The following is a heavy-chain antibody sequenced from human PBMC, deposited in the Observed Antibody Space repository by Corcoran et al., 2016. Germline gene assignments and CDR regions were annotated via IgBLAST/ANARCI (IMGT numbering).Heavy chain of an antibody. CDR1: GYSFTSYW. V-gene: IGHV5-51*01. D-gene: IGHD3-22*01. Sequence: EVQLVQSGAEVKKPGESLKISCKGSGYSFTSYWIGWVRQMPGKGLEWMGIIYPGDSDTRYSPSFQGQVTISADKYISTAYLQWSSLKAWDTAMYDCGRLHDSSFRPPDYWGQGTLVTVSS. CDR2: IYPGDSDT. CDR3: GRLHDSSFRPPDY. J-gene: IGHJ4*02.